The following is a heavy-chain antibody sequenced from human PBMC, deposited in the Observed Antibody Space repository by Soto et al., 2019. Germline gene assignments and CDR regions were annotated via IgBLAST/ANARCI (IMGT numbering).Heavy chain of an antibody. CDR3: SYILSDYGPYYFDY. D-gene: IGHD4-17*01. J-gene: IGHJ4*02. V-gene: IGHV2-5*02. Sequence: CGPPVVNPTQTLTLTCTFSGFSLSTSGVGVCWIRQPPGKALEWLPSMHWDNDKRYSPSLKSRLTITKDTSKNQVVLTTTNMDPVDAATFCCSYILSDYGPYYFDYWGQGTLVTVSS. CDR1: GFSLSTSGVG. CDR2: MHWDNDK.